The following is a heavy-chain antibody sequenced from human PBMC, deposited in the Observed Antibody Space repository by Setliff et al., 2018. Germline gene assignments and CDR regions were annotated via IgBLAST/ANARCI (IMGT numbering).Heavy chain of an antibody. CDR1: GYSISSGYY. Sequence: SETLSLTCTVSGYSISSGYYWGWIRQPPGKGLEWIGNMYHSGCVLYNPSLKSRVTISVDTSKNQFSLKLSSVTAADTALYYCTVYNTGSSKDHYWGQGTPVTVSS. D-gene: IGHD2-8*02. CDR3: TVYNTGSSKDHY. V-gene: IGHV4-38-2*02. CDR2: MYHSGCV. J-gene: IGHJ4*02.